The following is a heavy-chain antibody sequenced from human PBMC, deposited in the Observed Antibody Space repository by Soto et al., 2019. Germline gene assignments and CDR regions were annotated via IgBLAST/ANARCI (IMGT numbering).Heavy chain of an antibody. Sequence: PGGSLRLSCAATGFAFSTYGMHWVRQAPGKGREWVAAISYGGNEKYYADSLQGRFTISRDNSKNALYLQVNSLRGEDTAVYYCAKEKSRRGQSPMYAMDLWGQGTTVTVSS. CDR2: ISYGGNEK. CDR1: GFAFSTYG. J-gene: IGHJ6*02. V-gene: IGHV3-30*18. D-gene: IGHD5-12*01. CDR3: AKEKSRRGQSPMYAMDL.